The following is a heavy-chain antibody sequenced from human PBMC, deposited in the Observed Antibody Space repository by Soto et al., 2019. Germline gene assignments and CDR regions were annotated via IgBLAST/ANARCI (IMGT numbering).Heavy chain of an antibody. J-gene: IGHJ4*02. V-gene: IGHV4-31*03. D-gene: IGHD6-25*01. CDR2: IYYSGST. Sequence: PSETLSLTCTVSGGSISSGGYYWSWIRQHPGKGLEWIGYIYYSGSTYYNPSLKSRVTISVDTSKNQFSLKLSSVTAADTAVYYCASWLFDHPIPATHYFDYWGQGTLVTVSS. CDR1: GGSISSGGYY. CDR3: ASWLFDHPIPATHYFDY.